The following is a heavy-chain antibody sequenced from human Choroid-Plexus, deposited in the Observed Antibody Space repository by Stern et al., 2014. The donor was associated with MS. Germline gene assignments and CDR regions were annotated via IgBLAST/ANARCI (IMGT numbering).Heavy chain of an antibody. V-gene: IGHV4-34*01. J-gene: IGHJ6*02. D-gene: IGHD2-2*01. CDR1: GGSFSGYY. CDR2: IDRGGDP. CDR3: VRERCINTRCYGGRFGYYYYGMDV. Sequence: QVQLQQWGAGLLKPSETLSLTCAVYGGSFSGYYWSWIRQSPGKGLEWIGEIDRGGDPNYNPSLKRRITISLDSDKNQLSLKLHAVAAADTAIYYCVRERCINTRCYGGRFGYYYYGMDVWGQGTTVTVSS.